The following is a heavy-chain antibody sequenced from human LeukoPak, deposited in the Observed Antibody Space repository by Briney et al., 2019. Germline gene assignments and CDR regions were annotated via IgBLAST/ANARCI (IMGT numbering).Heavy chain of an antibody. CDR3: AREVVPAAILDY. Sequence: ASVKVSCKASGGTFSSYAISWVRQAPGQGLEWMGGIIPIFGTANYAQKFQGRVTITADESTSTAYMELSSLRSEDTAVYYCAREVVPAAILDYWGQGTLVTVSS. CDR1: GGTFSSYA. J-gene: IGHJ4*02. V-gene: IGHV1-69*13. D-gene: IGHD2-2*01. CDR2: IIPIFGTA.